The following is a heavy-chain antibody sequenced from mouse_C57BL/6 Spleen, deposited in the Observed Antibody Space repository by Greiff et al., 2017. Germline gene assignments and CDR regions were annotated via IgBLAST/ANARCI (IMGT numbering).Heavy chain of an antibody. Sequence: QVHVKQPGTELVKPGASVKLSCKASGYTFTSYWMHWVKQRPGQGLEWIGNINPSNGGTNYNEKFKSKATLTVDKSSSTAYMQLSSLKSEDSAVYYCARNLFRDYYAMDYWGQGTSVTVSS. V-gene: IGHV1-53*01. CDR1: GYTFTSYW. D-gene: IGHD3-3*01. J-gene: IGHJ4*01. CDR3: ARNLFRDYYAMDY. CDR2: INPSNGGT.